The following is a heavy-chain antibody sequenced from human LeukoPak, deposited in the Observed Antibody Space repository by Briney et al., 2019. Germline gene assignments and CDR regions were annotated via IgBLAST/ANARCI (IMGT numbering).Heavy chain of an antibody. CDR2: IWYDGSNK. V-gene: IGHV3-33*01. CDR1: GFTFSSYG. CDR3: ARDLDGYSSSSPCGDY. D-gene: IGHD6-6*01. J-gene: IGHJ4*02. Sequence: GGSLRLSCAASGFTFSSYGMHWVRQAPGKGLEWVAVIWYDGSNKYYADSVKGRFTISRDNSKNTLYLQMNSLRAEDTAVYYCARDLDGYSSSSPCGDYWGQGTLVTVSS.